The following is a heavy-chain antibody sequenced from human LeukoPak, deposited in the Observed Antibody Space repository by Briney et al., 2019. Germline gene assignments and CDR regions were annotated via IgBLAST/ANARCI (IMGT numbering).Heavy chain of an antibody. J-gene: IGHJ5*02. Sequence: ASVKVSCKASGYTFTGYYMHWVRQAPGQGLEWMGWINPNSGGTNYAQKFQGRVTMTRDTSISTAYMELSRLRSDDTAVYYCARDPRITIFGVVANWFDPWGQGTLVTVSS. CDR3: ARDPRITIFGVVANWFDP. CDR2: INPNSGGT. CDR1: GYTFTGYY. D-gene: IGHD3-3*01. V-gene: IGHV1-2*02.